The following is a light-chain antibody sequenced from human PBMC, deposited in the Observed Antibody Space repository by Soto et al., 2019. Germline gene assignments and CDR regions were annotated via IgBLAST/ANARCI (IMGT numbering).Light chain of an antibody. J-gene: IGKJ1*01. CDR3: QQYNSYSRT. V-gene: IGKV1-5*03. CDR1: QSISTW. Sequence: DIQMTQSPSTLSASVGDRVTITCRASQSISTWLAWYQQKPGKAPKVLIHKASSLESGVPSRFSGSGSGTEFTLTISRLQPDDFATYYCQQYNSYSRTFGQGTKVEIK. CDR2: KAS.